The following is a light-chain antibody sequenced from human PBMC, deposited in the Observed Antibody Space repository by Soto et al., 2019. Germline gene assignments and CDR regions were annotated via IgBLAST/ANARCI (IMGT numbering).Light chain of an antibody. Sequence: ALTQPRSVSGSPGQSVTISCTGTSSDVGGYNYVSWYQQHPGKAPKLMIYDVSKRPSGVPGRFSGSKSGNTASLTISGLQAEDEADYYCCSYAGSYTLVVFGGGTKVTVL. J-gene: IGLJ2*01. CDR2: DVS. CDR1: SSDVGGYNY. CDR3: CSYAGSYTLVV. V-gene: IGLV2-11*01.